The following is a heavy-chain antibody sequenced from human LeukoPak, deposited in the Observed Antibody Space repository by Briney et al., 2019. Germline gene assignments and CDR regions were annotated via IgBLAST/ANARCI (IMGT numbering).Heavy chain of an antibody. CDR3: ARVNPQRPDCSSTSCFVDAFDI. CDR1: GFTLSGHS. D-gene: IGHD2-2*01. Sequence: KAGGSLRLSCAATGFTLSGHSMNWVRQAPGKGLDWVSSISPTSAYIYYQDSVKGRFTISRDDAKNSLPLQMNSLRAEDTAVYYCARVNPQRPDCSSTSCFVDAFDIWGQGTMVTVSS. J-gene: IGHJ3*02. CDR2: ISPTSAYI. V-gene: IGHV3-21*01.